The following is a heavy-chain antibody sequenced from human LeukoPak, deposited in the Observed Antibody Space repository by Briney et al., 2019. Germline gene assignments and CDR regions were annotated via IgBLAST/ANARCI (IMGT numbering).Heavy chain of an antibody. Sequence: ASVKVSCKASGCPFTSYAIHWVRQAPGQRLEWMGCVNADNSNTKYSQEFQGRVTITRDTSASTAYMDLNSLRSEDMAVYCCAVGDYYYDTRFDYWGQGTLVTVSS. CDR1: GCPFTSYA. J-gene: IGHJ4*02. D-gene: IGHD3-22*01. V-gene: IGHV1-3*03. CDR2: VNADNSNT. CDR3: AVGDYYYDTRFDY.